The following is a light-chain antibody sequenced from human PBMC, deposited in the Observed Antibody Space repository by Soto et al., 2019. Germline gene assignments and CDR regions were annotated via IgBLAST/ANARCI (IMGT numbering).Light chain of an antibody. Sequence: QAVVTQEPSLTVSPGETVTLTCGSSTGAVTSGHYPYWFQQKPGQAPRTLIYDTSNKHSWTPARFSGSLLGDKAALTLSGAQPEDEAEYYCLLSYSGASYVFGTGTKLTVL. V-gene: IGLV7-46*01. CDR2: DTS. CDR3: LLSYSGASYV. CDR1: TGAVTSGHY. J-gene: IGLJ1*01.